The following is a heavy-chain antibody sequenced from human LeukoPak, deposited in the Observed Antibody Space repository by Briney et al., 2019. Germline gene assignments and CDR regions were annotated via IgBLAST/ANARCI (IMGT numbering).Heavy chain of an antibody. CDR1: GFTFSSYA. V-gene: IGHV3-23*01. CDR3: ANVPTYYYDSSGGETFDY. CDR2: ISGSGGST. J-gene: IGHJ4*02. Sequence: GGSLRLSCAASGFTFSSYAMSWVRQAPGKGLEWVSAISGSGGSTYYADSVKGRFTISRDNSKNTLYLQMNSLRPEDTAVYYCANVPTYYYDSSGGETFDYWGQGTLVTVSS. D-gene: IGHD3-22*01.